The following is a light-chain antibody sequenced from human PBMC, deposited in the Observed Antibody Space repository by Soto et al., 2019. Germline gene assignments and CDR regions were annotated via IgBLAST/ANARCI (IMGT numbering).Light chain of an antibody. CDR2: DAS. CDR1: QSVSRN. CDR3: QQRSNWPPT. J-gene: IGKJ5*01. Sequence: EIVLTQSPATMSLSPGERATLSCRTSQSVSRNLAWYQQKPGQAPRLLIYDASQRATGIAARFSGSGSGTDFTLTISSLEPEDFAVYYCQQRSNWPPTFGQGTRLEIK. V-gene: IGKV3-11*01.